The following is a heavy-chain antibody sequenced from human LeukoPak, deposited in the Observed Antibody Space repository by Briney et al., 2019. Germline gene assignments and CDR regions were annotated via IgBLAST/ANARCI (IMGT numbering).Heavy chain of an antibody. Sequence: ASVKVSCKASGYTFTGYYMHWVRQAPGQGLEWMGRINPNSGGTNYAQKFQGRVTMTRDTSMSTAYMELSRLRSDDTAVYYCARQGPLGQPHFDYWGQGTLVTVSS. D-gene: IGHD3-16*01. CDR1: GYTFTGYY. J-gene: IGHJ4*02. CDR3: ARQGPLGQPHFDY. V-gene: IGHV1-2*06. CDR2: INPNSGGT.